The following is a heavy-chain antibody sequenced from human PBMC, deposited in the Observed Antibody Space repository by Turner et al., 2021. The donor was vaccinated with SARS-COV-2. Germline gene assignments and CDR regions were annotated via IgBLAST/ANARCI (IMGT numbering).Heavy chain of an antibody. D-gene: IGHD1-26*01. CDR2: IYSGGST. J-gene: IGHJ4*02. V-gene: IGHV3-53*02. CDR1: GFTVSSNY. CDR3: AREGQVGVTTGVDY. Sequence: EVQLVETGGGLIQPGGSLRLSCAASGFTVSSNYMSWVRQAPGKGLEWVSVIYSGGSTFYADSVKGRFTISRDNSKNTLYLQMNSLRAEDTAVYYCAREGQVGVTTGVDYWGQGTLVTVSS.